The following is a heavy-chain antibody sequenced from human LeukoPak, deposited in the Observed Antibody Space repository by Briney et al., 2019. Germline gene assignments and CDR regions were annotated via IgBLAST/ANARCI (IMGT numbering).Heavy chain of an antibody. D-gene: IGHD6-19*01. CDR3: GRYSRGWLPRS. Sequence: PSETLSLTCTVSGGSISSSSYYWGWIRQPPGKGLEWIGSIYYSGSTYYNPSLKSRVTISVDTSKNQFSLKLSSVTAADTAVYYCGRYSRGWLPRSWGQGTLVTASS. CDR2: IYYSGST. CDR1: GGSISSSSYY. V-gene: IGHV4-39*01. J-gene: IGHJ4*02.